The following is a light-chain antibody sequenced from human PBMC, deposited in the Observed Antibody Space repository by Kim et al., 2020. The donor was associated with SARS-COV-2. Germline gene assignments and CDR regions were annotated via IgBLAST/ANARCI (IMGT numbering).Light chain of an antibody. CDR2: DAS. Sequence: PGERATRACRASQSVSSYLAWYQQKPGQAPRLPIYDASNRATGIPARFSGSVSGTDFTLTISSLEPEDFAVYYCQQRSNWPPLFTFGPGTKVDIK. CDR1: QSVSSY. J-gene: IGKJ3*01. CDR3: QQRSNWPPLFT. V-gene: IGKV3-11*01.